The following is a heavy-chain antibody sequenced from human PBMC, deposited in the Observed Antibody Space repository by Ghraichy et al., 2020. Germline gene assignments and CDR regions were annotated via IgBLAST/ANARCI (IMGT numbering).Heavy chain of an antibody. CDR3: VRSSGRFDY. J-gene: IGHJ4*02. Sequence: GGSLRLSCAASGFTLSSYWMHWVRQAPGKGLVWVSLINSDGSKTIYADSVKGRFTISRDDAKNTLYLQMNSLRDEDTAVYYCVRSSGRFDYWGQGTLVTVSS. V-gene: IGHV3-74*01. CDR1: GFTLSSYW. CDR2: INSDGSKT. D-gene: IGHD6-6*01.